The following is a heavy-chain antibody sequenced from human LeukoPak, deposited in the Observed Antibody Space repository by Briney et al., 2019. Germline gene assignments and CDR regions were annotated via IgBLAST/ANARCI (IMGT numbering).Heavy chain of an antibody. D-gene: IGHD6-19*01. Sequence: ASVKVSCKASGYTFTDYYMHWVRQAPGQGLEWMGWINPNSGGTNYALKFQGRVTMTRDTSINTVYMEVSSLTSDDTAVYFCAREKYSSGWGEDWGQGTLVTVSS. CDR1: GYTFTDYY. V-gene: IGHV1-2*02. J-gene: IGHJ4*02. CDR2: INPNSGGT. CDR3: AREKYSSGWGED.